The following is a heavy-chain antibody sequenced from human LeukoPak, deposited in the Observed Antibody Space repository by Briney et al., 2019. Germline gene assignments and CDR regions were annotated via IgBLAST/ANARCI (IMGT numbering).Heavy chain of an antibody. J-gene: IGHJ6*03. CDR3: ARDPGLMVRGSRRGYDGNYYYMDV. V-gene: IGHV4-4*08. D-gene: IGHD3-10*01. CDR2: IYSSGST. CDR1: EFSVGSNY. Sequence: GSLRLSCAASEFSVGSNYMTWVRQAPGKGLEWIGHIYSSGSTNYNPSLKSRVTISVDTSKNQFSLKLGSVTAADTAVYYCARDPGLMVRGSRRGYDGNYYYMDVWGKGTTVTISS.